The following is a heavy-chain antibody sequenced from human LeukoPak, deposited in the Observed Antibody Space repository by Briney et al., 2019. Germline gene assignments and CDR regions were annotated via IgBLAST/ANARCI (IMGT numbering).Heavy chain of an antibody. CDR1: GYTFTGYY. V-gene: IGHV1-2*02. CDR3: ARNGQSFYGSGAYYNDY. D-gene: IGHD3-10*01. CDR2: INPNSGGT. Sequence: ASVKVSCKASGYTFTGYYMRWVRQAPGQGLEWMGWINPNSGGTNYAQKFQGRVTMTRDTSISTAYMELSRLRSDDTAVYYCARNGQSFYGSGAYYNDYWGQGTLVTVSS. J-gene: IGHJ4*02.